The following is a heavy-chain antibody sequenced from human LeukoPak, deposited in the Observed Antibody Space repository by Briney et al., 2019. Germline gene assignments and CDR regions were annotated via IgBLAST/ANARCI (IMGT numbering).Heavy chain of an antibody. V-gene: IGHV1-69-2*01. Sequence: ASVKVSCKVSGYTFTDYYMHWVQQVPRKGLEWMGLVDPEDGETIYAEKFQGRVTITADTSTDTAYMELSSLRSEDTAVYYCATDLRDILTGPYYYYMDVWGKGTTVTVSS. CDR3: ATDLRDILTGPYYYYMDV. J-gene: IGHJ6*03. D-gene: IGHD3-9*01. CDR2: VDPEDGET. CDR1: GYTFTDYY.